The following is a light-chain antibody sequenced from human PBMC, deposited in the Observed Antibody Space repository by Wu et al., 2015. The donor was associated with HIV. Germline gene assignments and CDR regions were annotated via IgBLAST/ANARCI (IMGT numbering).Light chain of an antibody. Sequence: EIVLTQSPGTLSLSPGDTATLSCRASQSVISNYLAWYQHKPGQAPRLLVYGTSSRATGIPDRFSGSGSGTDFTLTISRLEPEDFAVYYCHQFGSSPPWGFGQGTQAGDQT. V-gene: IGKV3-20*01. CDR1: QSVISNY. CDR3: HQFGSSPPWG. J-gene: IGKJ2*03. CDR2: GTS.